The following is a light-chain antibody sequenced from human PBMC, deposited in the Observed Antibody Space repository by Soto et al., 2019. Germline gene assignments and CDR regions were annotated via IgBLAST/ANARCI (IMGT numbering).Light chain of an antibody. J-gene: IGKJ1*01. CDR3: QQYDSSPVT. V-gene: IGKV3-20*01. CDR2: GAS. Sequence: EIVLTQSPGTLSLSPGERATLSCRASQSVSSSYLAWYQQKPGQAPRLLIYGASSRATGIPDRFSGSGSGTDITLTISRLEPDDFAVHYCQQYDSSPVTFGQGTKVEIK. CDR1: QSVSSSY.